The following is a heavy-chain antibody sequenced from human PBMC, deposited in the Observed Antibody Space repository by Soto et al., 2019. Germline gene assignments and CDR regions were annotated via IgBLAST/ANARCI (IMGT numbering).Heavy chain of an antibody. Sequence: PSGTLSLTCTVTGGSISSYYWSWILQPPGKGLEWIGYIYYSGSTNYNPSLKSRVTISVDTSKNQFSLKLSSVTAADTAVYYCAGTTPTTFRQARGRKNWFDPWGQGTLVTVSS. CDR2: IYYSGST. V-gene: IGHV4-59*12. CDR1: GGSISSYY. CDR3: AGTTPTTFRQARGRKNWFDP. D-gene: IGHD1-1*01. J-gene: IGHJ5*02.